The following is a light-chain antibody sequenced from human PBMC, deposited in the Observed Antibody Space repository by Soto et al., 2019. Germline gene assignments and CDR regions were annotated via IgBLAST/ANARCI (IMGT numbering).Light chain of an antibody. J-gene: IGLJ1*01. CDR1: SSDTAGYNY. V-gene: IGLV2-14*01. CDR2: EVS. Sequence: QPASVSGSPGQSITISCTGTSSDTAGYNYVSWYQQHPGKAPKLMIYEVSNRPSGVSNRFSGSQSGNTASLTISGLQAEDEANYYCSSYTTSNTPLYVFGTGTKVTVL. CDR3: SSYTTSNTPLYV.